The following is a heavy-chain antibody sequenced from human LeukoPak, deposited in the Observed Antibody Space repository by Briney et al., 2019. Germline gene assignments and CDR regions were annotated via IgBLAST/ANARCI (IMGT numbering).Heavy chain of an antibody. V-gene: IGHV4-39*07. CDR2: IYYSGST. CDR1: GGSISSSSYY. J-gene: IGHJ2*01. D-gene: IGHD6-19*01. CDR3: ASPHLVGLVNWYFDL. Sequence: SETLSLTCTVSGGSISSSSYYWGWIRQPPGKGLEWIGTIYYSGSTYYNPSLKSRVTISVDTSMNQFSLKLSSVTAADTAVYYCASPHLVGLVNWYFDLWGRGTLVTVSS.